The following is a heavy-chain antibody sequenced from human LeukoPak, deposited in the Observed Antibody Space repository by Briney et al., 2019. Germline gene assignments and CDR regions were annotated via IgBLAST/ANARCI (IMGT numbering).Heavy chain of an antibody. Sequence: GGSLRLSCAASGFTFSSYTMNWVRQAPGKGLEWVSSISSRSNYIYYADSLKGRFTISRDSAKNSLYLQMNSLRAEDTAVYYCARDAYCSTTSCKEYFDLWGRGTLLTVSS. CDR2: ISSRSNYI. CDR1: GFTFSSYT. CDR3: ARDAYCSTTSCKEYFDL. V-gene: IGHV3-21*01. D-gene: IGHD2-2*01. J-gene: IGHJ2*01.